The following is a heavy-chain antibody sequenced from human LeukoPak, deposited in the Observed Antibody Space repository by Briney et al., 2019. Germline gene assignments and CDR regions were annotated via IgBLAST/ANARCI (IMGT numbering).Heavy chain of an antibody. J-gene: IGHJ5*02. CDR3: ARVPRLSNWFDP. D-gene: IGHD3-16*02. CDR1: GFTFSSYW. CDR2: INSDGSST. Sequence: PGRSLRLSCAASGFTFSSYWMHWVRQAPGKGLLWVSRINSDGSSTSYADSVKGRFTISRDNAKNTLYLQMNSLRAEDTAVYYCARVPRLSNWFDPWGQGTLVTVSS. V-gene: IGHV3-74*01.